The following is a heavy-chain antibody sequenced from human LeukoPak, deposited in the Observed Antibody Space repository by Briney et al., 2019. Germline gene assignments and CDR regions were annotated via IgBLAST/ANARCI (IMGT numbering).Heavy chain of an antibody. J-gene: IGHJ5*02. V-gene: IGHV6-1*01. CDR2: TYYRSKWYN. D-gene: IGHD1-26*01. Sequence: SQTLSLTCAISADTVSLNSAASNSIRQSPSRGLEWLGRTYYRSKWYNDYAVSVKSRITINPDTSKNQFSLQLNSVTPEDTGVGFCSSVLRYSIKRYWFDPWGQGTLVTVSS. CDR1: ADTVSLNSAA. CDR3: SSVLRYSIKRYWFDP.